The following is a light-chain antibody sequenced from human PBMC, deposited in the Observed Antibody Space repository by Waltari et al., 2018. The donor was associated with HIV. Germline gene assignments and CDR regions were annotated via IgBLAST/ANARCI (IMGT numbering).Light chain of an antibody. CDR1: QSVSSSY. Sequence: EIVLTQSPGTLSLSPGERATLSCRARQSVSSSYLAWYQQSRSQAPRLLIYGASSRATTIPDTFSGSGAETDFTHSISKLEPRDFAVYYCQQYGDSRWTFGQGTKVEIK. V-gene: IGKV3-20*01. CDR2: GAS. CDR3: QQYGDSRWT. J-gene: IGKJ1*01.